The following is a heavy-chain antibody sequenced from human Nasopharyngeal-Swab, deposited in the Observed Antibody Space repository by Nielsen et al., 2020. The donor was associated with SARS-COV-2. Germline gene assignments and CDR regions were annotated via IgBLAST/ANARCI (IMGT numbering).Heavy chain of an antibody. Sequence: GESLKISCAASGFTFSNYCMSWVRQAPGKGLEWVANIKEDGNGKYYVDSVEGRFTISRDNPENSLFLEMTSLRAEDTAVYYCAKDLLWFGELFTWGQGTLVTVSS. CDR3: AKDLLWFGELFT. CDR1: GFTFSNYC. D-gene: IGHD3-10*01. V-gene: IGHV3-7*01. CDR2: IKEDGNGK. J-gene: IGHJ5*02.